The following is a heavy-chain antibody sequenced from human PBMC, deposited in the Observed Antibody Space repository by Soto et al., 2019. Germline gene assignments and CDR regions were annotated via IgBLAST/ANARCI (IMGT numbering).Heavy chain of an antibody. V-gene: IGHV4-61*08. J-gene: IGHJ5*02. Sequence: SETLSLTCTVSGGSVSSGDYYRSWIRQPPGKGLEWIGYIYYSGSTNYNPSLKSRVSISLDTSKNQFSLRLTSVTAADTAVHYCARIPVDTYMINWFDPWGQGTLVTVSS. CDR2: IYYSGST. CDR1: GGSVSSGDYY. CDR3: ARIPVDTYMINWFDP. D-gene: IGHD5-18*01.